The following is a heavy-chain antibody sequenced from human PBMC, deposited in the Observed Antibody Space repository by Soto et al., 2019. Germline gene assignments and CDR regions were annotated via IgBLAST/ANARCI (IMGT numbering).Heavy chain of an antibody. CDR1: GFTFSSYA. D-gene: IGHD6-19*01. CDR3: AKGRGSSGWYEFDY. Sequence: EVQLLESGGGLVQPGGSLRLSCAVSGFTFSSYAMSWVRQAPGKGLEWVSTISGSGGITNYADSVKGRFTISRDNSKNPLYLQMNSLRAEDTAVYYCAKGRGSSGWYEFDYWGQGNLVTVSS. V-gene: IGHV3-23*01. J-gene: IGHJ4*02. CDR2: ISGSGGIT.